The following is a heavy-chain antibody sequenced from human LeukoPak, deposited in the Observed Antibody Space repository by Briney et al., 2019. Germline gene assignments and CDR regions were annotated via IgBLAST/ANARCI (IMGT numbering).Heavy chain of an antibody. V-gene: IGHV3-21*01. D-gene: IGHD4-17*01. CDR3: ASADYGAFDI. J-gene: IGHJ3*02. CDR2: ISSSSSYI. Sequence: GGSLRLSCEASGFTFIIFEMNWVRQAPGKGLEWVSSISSSSSYIYYADSVKGRFTISRDNAKNSLYLQMNSLRAEDTAVYYCASADYGAFDIWGQGTMVTVSS. CDR1: GFTFIIFE.